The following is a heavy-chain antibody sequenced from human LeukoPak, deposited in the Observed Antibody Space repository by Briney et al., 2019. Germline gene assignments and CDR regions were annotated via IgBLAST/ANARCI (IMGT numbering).Heavy chain of an antibody. Sequence: GGSLRLSCAASGFTFSDYYMSWIRQAPGKGLEWVSYISSSGSTIYYADSVKGRFTISRDNAKNSLYLQMNSLRAEDTAVYYCARDSNDFWSGYYKERGFDPWGQGTLVTVSS. D-gene: IGHD3-3*01. V-gene: IGHV3-11*01. CDR3: ARDSNDFWSGYYKERGFDP. J-gene: IGHJ5*02. CDR1: GFTFSDYY. CDR2: ISSSGSTI.